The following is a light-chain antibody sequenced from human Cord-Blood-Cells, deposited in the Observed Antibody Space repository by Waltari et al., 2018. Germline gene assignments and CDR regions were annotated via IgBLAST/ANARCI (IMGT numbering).Light chain of an antibody. CDR3: QQSYSTPVT. J-gene: IGKJ3*01. V-gene: IGKV1-39*01. Sequence: DIQMTQSPSSLSASVGDRVTITCLASQSISSYLNCYQQKPGKAPKLLIYAASSLQSGVPSRFSGSGSGTDFTLTISSLQPEDFATYYCQQSYSTPVTFGPGTKVDIK. CDR1: QSISSY. CDR2: AAS.